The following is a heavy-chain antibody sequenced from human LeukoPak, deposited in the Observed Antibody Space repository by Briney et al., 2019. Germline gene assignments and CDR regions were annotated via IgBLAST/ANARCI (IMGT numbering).Heavy chain of an antibody. Sequence: SETLSLTCAVYGGSFSGYYWSWIRQPPGKGLEWIGEINHSGSTNYNPSLKSRVTISVDTSKNQFSLKLSSVTAADTAVYYCARHYIVVVPAAIRYYYYYYYMDVWGKGTTVTISS. CDR1: GGSFSGYY. CDR2: INHSGST. J-gene: IGHJ6*03. CDR3: ARHYIVVVPAAIRYYYYYYYMDV. D-gene: IGHD2-2*01. V-gene: IGHV4-34*01.